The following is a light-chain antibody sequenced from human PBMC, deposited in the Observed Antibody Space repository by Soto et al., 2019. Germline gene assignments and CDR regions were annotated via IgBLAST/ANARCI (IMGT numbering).Light chain of an antibody. CDR3: QQFNSL. V-gene: IGKV1-33*01. CDR2: DAS. CDR1: QNINTY. Sequence: IQMTQSPSSLSASLGDRVTITCQASQNINTYLNWYQQKPGRAPKLLIYDASNLEAGVPSRFRGSGSGTDFTFTISRLQPEDFATYYCQQFNSLFGQGTRLEIK. J-gene: IGKJ5*01.